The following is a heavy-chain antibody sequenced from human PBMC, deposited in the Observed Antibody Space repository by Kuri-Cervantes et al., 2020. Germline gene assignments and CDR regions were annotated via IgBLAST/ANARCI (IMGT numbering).Heavy chain of an antibody. Sequence: GSLRLSCAVYGGSFSGYYWSWIRQPPGKGLEWIGEINHSGSTNYNPSLESRVTISVDTSKNQFSLKLSSVTAADTAVYYCARDRSGEFDYFDYWGRGTLVTVSS. CDR1: GGSFSGYY. J-gene: IGHJ4*02. D-gene: IGHD3-16*01. V-gene: IGHV4-34*01. CDR2: INHSGST. CDR3: ARDRSGEFDYFDY.